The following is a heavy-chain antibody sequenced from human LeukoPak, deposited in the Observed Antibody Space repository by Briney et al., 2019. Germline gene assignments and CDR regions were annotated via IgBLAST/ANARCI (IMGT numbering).Heavy chain of an antibody. Sequence: SETLSLTCAVYGGSLTGYYMSWIRQSPGKGLEWLGELSHGGDTNYNPSLKRRVTISVDTSKNHFSLRLTSLTAADTAVYFCASPSECCGSAFRLWGRGTLVTVSS. V-gene: IGHV4-34*01. CDR1: GGSLTGYY. CDR3: ASPSECCGSAFRL. CDR2: LSHGGDT. J-gene: IGHJ2*01. D-gene: IGHD1-26*01.